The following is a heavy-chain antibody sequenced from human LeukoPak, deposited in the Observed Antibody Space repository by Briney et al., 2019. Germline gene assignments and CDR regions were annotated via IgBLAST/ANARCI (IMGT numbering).Heavy chain of an antibody. CDR1: GYTFTTYD. Sequence: ASVKVSCKASGYTFTTYDFNWVRQAPGQGLEWMGWMNPISGDTGYALKFQGRVTMSRNTSISTAYMELGSLRSEDTAVYYCARVPRRGERFDPWGQGTLVTVSS. J-gene: IGHJ5*02. D-gene: IGHD3-10*01. V-gene: IGHV1-8*01. CDR2: MNPISGDT. CDR3: ARVPRRGERFDP.